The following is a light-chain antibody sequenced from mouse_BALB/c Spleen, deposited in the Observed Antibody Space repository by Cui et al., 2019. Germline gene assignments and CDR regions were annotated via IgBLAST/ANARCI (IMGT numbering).Light chain of an antibody. Sequence: DIVMKQSPSSLSVSAGEKVTMSCKSSQSLLNSGNQKNYLAWYQQKPGQPPKLLIYGASTRESGVPDRFTGSGSGTDFTLTISSVQAEDLAVYYCQNDHSYPYTFGGGTKLEIK. V-gene: IGKV8-28*01. J-gene: IGKJ2*01. CDR3: QNDHSYPYT. CDR2: GAS. CDR1: QSLLNSGNQKNY.